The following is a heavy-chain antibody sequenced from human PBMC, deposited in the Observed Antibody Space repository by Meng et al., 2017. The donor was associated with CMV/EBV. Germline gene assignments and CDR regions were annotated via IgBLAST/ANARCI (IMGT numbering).Heavy chain of an antibody. D-gene: IGHD6-13*01. Sequence: GESLKISCAASGFTFDDYAMHWVRQAPGKGLEWVSRINSDGSSTSYADSVKGRFTISRDNAKNTLYLQMNSLRAEDTAVYYCARRPGYSSSWSGDAFDIWGQGTMVTVSS. V-gene: IGHV3-74*01. CDR2: INSDGSST. CDR3: ARRPGYSSSWSGDAFDI. J-gene: IGHJ3*02. CDR1: GFTFDDYA.